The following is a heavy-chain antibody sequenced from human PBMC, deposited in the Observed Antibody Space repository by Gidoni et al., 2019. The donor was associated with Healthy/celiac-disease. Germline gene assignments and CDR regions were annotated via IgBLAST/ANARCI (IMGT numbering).Heavy chain of an antibody. V-gene: IGHV3-30*18. Sequence: QVQLVESGGGVVQPGRSLRLSCAASGFPFSSYGMHWVRQAPGKGLEWVAVISYDGSNKYYADSVKGRFTISRDNSKNTLYLQMNSLRAEDTAVYYCAKDQHYGDYGPGDAFDIWGQGTMVTVSS. CDR3: AKDQHYGDYGPGDAFDI. D-gene: IGHD4-17*01. J-gene: IGHJ3*02. CDR2: ISYDGSNK. CDR1: GFPFSSYG.